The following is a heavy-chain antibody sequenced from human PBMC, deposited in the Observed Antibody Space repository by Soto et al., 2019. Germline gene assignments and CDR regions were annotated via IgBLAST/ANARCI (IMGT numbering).Heavy chain of an antibody. V-gene: IGHV3-15*07. CDR1: GFPFSNAW. J-gene: IGHJ4*01. D-gene: IGHD3-22*01. Sequence: EVQLVESGGGLVKPGGSLRLSCAGSGFPFSNAWINWVRHVPGKGLEWVGRIKSKALGGTTDFAAPVRGRFAITRDDSRNVAYMQMNSLYTEDTDVYYCTTDSYSTMIEVRFDYWGHGTLVTVSS. CDR2: IKSKALGGTT. CDR3: TTDSYSTMIEVRFDY.